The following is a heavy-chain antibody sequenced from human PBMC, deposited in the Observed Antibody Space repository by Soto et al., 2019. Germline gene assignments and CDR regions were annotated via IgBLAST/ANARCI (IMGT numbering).Heavy chain of an antibody. CDR1: GGSISSYY. CDR3: VRHSRAGAFDI. Sequence: QVQLQESGPGLVKPSETLSLTCTVSGGSISSYYWSWIRQPPGKGLEWIGYIYYSGSTNYNPSLKSRVTISVDTSKNQFSLKLSSVTAADTAVYYCVRHSRAGAFDIWGQGTMVTVSS. CDR2: IYYSGST. D-gene: IGHD5-18*01. V-gene: IGHV4-59*01. J-gene: IGHJ3*02.